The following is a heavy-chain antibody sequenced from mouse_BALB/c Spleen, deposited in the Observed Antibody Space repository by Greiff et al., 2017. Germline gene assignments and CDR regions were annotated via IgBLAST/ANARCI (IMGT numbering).Heavy chain of an antibody. V-gene: IGHV5-4*02. CDR3: ASSSYNAMDY. CDR1: GFTFSDYY. D-gene: IGHD1-1*01. J-gene: IGHJ4*01. CDR2: ISDGGSYT. Sequence: EVKVVESGGGLVKPGGSLKLSCAASGFTFSDYYMYWVRQTPEKRLEWVATISDGGSYTYYPDSVKGRFTISRDNAKNNLYLQMSSLKSEDTAMYYCASSSYNAMDYWGQGTSVTVSS.